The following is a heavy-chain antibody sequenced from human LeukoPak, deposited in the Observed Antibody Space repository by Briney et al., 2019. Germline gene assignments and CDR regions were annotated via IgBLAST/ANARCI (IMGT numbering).Heavy chain of an antibody. J-gene: IGHJ4*02. CDR2: INSDGSST. CDR1: GFTFNTYW. Sequence: GGSLRLSCAASGFTFNTYWIHWVRQAPGKGLVWVSRINSDGSSTTFADSVKGRFTISRDNAKNTLYLQMTSLRAEDTAVYYCARGRGYTDYAFDNWGQGTLVTVSS. V-gene: IGHV3-74*03. CDR3: ARGRGYTDYAFDN. D-gene: IGHD5-12*01.